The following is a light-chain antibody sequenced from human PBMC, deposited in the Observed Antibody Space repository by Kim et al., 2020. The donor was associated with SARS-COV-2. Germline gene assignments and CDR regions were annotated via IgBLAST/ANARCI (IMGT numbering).Light chain of an antibody. CDR2: DVS. CDR1: TNDIGAFDS. CDR3: SSYTTDNTHV. J-gene: IGLJ1*01. V-gene: IGLV2-14*03. Sequence: GQSITFSCTGTTNDIGAFDSVFWYQQHPGKAPKVMIYDVSDRPSGVSNRFAGSKSGNTASLTISGLQAEDEADYYCSSYTTDNTHVFGTGTKVTVL.